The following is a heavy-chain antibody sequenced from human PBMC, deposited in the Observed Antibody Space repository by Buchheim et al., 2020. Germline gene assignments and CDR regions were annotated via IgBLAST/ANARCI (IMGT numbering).Heavy chain of an antibody. CDR2: ISGSGGST. J-gene: IGHJ4*02. Sequence: EVQLLESGGGSVQPGGSLRLSCAASGFTFSSYAMSWVRQAPGKGLEWVSSISGSGGSTYYADSVKGRFTISRDNSKNTLYLQMNNLKGVDAAVYYCSKYVSVLRPSDYWGQGTL. V-gene: IGHV3-23*01. D-gene: IGHD2-8*01. CDR3: SKYVSVLRPSDY. CDR1: GFTFSSYA.